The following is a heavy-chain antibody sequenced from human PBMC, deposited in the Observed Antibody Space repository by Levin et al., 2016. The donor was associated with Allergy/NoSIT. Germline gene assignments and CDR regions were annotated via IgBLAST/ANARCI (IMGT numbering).Heavy chain of an antibody. D-gene: IGHD1/OR15-1a*01. V-gene: IGHV3-15*01. J-gene: IGHJ4*02. CDR2: IKRKSDGGVR. Sequence: GESLKISCAASGFTLGSAWMSWVRQAPGKGLEWVGRIKRKSDGGVRDYAAAVKGRFTISTDESKNMLYLQMNSLKSEDTAVYYCTTEDHWNIVIWRNWGQGTLVTVSS. CDR3: TTEDHWNIVIWRN. CDR1: GFTLGSAW.